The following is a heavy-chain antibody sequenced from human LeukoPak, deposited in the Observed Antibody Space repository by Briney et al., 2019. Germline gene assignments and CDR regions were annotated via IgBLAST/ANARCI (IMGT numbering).Heavy chain of an antibody. CDR2: IFNGGST. CDR1: GFSVSSNH. J-gene: IGHJ5*02. CDR3: ARKGRSGGSPNWFDP. V-gene: IGHV3-53*01. Sequence: PGGSLRLSCAASGFSVSSNHMNWVRQAPGKGLEWVSVIFNGGSTYYADSVKGRFTISRDNSKNTLYLQMNSLRAEDTAVYYCARKGRSGGSPNWFDPWGQGTLVTVSS. D-gene: IGHD2-15*01.